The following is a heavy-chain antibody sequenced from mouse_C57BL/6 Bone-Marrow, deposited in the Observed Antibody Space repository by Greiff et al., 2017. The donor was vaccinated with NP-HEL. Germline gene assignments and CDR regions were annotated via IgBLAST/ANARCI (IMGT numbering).Heavy chain of an antibody. D-gene: IGHD3-2*02. J-gene: IGHJ2*01. CDR1: GYTFTNYC. V-gene: IGHV1-63*01. Sequence: QVQLQQSGAALVRPGTSVTMSCKASGYTFTNYCIGWAKQRPGHGLEWIGDIYPGGGYTNYNEKFKGKATLTADKSSSTAYMQFSSLTSEDPAIYYCARRHSAGHCLDYWGQGTTLTVSS. CDR2: IYPGGGYT. CDR3: ARRHSAGHCLDY.